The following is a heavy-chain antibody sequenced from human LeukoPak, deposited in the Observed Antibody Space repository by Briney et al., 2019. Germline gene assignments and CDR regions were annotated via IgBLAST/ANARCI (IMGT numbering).Heavy chain of an antibody. D-gene: IGHD5-12*01. CDR3: ARDRNSGYDSSFDY. J-gene: IGHJ4*02. CDR1: GFTFSSYS. Sequence: GGSLRLSCAASGFTFSSYSMNWVRQAPGKGLEWVSSISSSSSYIYYADPVKGRFTISRDNAKNSLYLQMNSLRAEDTAVYYCARDRNSGYDSSFDYWGQGTLVTVSS. V-gene: IGHV3-21*01. CDR2: ISSSSSYI.